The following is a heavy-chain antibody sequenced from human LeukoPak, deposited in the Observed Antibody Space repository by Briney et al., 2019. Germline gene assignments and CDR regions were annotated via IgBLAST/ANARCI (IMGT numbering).Heavy chain of an antibody. V-gene: IGHV4-39*07. Sequence: SETLSLTCTVPGGSISSSSYYWGWIRQPPGKGLEWIGSIYYSGSTYYNPSLKSRVTMSVDTSKNQFSLKLSSVTAADTAVYYCARDLIVPDAMTGSGSYSTDYWGQGTLATVSS. CDR3: ARDLIVPDAMTGSGSYSTDY. CDR1: GGSISSSSYY. CDR2: IYYSGST. J-gene: IGHJ4*02. D-gene: IGHD3-10*01.